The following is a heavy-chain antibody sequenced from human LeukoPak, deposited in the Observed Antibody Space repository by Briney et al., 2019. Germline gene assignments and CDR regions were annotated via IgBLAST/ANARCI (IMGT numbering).Heavy chain of an antibody. V-gene: IGHV1-69*04. CDR1: GGTFSSYT. CDR2: IIPILGIA. CDR3: AREEAARAYNWFDP. D-gene: IGHD6-6*01. J-gene: IGHJ5*02. Sequence: SVKVSCKASGGTFSSYTISWVRQAPGQGLEWMGRIIPILGIANYAQKFQGRVTITADKSTSTAYMELSSPRSEDTAVYYCAREEAARAYNWFDPWGQGTLVTVSS.